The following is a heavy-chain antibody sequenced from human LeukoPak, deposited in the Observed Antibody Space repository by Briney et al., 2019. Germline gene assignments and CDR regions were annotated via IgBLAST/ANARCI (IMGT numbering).Heavy chain of an antibody. CDR2: IYSGGNI. V-gene: IGHV3-53*01. J-gene: IGHJ3*01. CDR1: GFTVSSTY. D-gene: IGHD3-10*01. CDR3: AREGSGRTAYNDGLDV. Sequence: GGSLRLSCAASGFTVSSTYMSWVRQAPGKGLEWVSVIYSGGNIYYIDSVKGRFTISRDTSKNTLYLQMNSLRAEDTAVYYCAREGSGRTAYNDGLDVWGQRTMVTVSS.